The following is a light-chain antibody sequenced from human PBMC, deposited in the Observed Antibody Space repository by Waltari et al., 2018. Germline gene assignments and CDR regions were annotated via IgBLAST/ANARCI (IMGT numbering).Light chain of an antibody. V-gene: IGLV2-23*02. CDR2: DVN. J-gene: IGLJ3*02. CDR1: SSDVGNYNL. CDR3: CSYAGSSVSV. Sequence: QSALTQTATVSGSPGQSITISCTGRSSDVGNYNLVSWYQQHPGEAPKPIIYDVNKRPLGVSNRFSGSKSGNTASLTISGLQAADEADYYCCSYAGSSVSVFGGGTKVTVL.